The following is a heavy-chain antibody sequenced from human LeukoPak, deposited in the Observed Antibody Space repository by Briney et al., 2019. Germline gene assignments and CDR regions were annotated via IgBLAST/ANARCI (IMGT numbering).Heavy chain of an antibody. CDR3: AREDFWSGYSVGY. Sequence: ASVKVSYKASGYSFTSYAMNWVRQAPGQGLEWMGWIDTNTENPTYAQGFTGRFVFSLDTSVSTVYLQISSLKAEDTAVYFCAREDFWSGYSVGYWGQGTLVTVSS. D-gene: IGHD3-3*01. CDR2: IDTNTENP. V-gene: IGHV7-4-1*02. J-gene: IGHJ4*02. CDR1: GYSFTSYA.